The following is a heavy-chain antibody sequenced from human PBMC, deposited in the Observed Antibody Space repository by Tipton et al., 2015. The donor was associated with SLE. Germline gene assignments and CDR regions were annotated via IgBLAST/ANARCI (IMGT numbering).Heavy chain of an antibody. Sequence: SLRLSCAASGFTFTDYGMHWVRQAPGRGLEWVAVIWYDGSLKYYADSVKGRFTISRDNPKNTLWLQMNSLKAEDTAVYYCARSFANDLGMDVWGKGTTVTVSS. CDR1: GFTFTDYG. V-gene: IGHV3-33*01. CDR2: IWYDGSLK. J-gene: IGHJ6*03. CDR3: ARSFANDLGMDV. D-gene: IGHD1-1*01.